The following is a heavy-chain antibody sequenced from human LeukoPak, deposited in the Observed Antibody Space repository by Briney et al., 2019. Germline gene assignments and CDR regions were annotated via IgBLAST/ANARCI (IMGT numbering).Heavy chain of an antibody. CDR1: GFNVSGNY. CDR2: IYSGVSS. CDR3: ARHYYDVLTGYGH. J-gene: IGHJ4*02. Sequence: GGSLRLSCAASGFNVSGNYMSWVRQAPGKGLEWVSVIYSGVSSYYADPVKGRFTISRDNSKNTLYLQMNTLRAEDTAVYYCARHYYDVLTGYGHWGRGTLVTVSS. V-gene: IGHV3-66*04. D-gene: IGHD3-9*01.